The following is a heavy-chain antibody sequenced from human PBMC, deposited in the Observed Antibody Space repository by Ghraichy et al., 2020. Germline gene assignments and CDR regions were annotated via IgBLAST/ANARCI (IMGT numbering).Heavy chain of an antibody. CDR3: ARVGVNDYNMDV. V-gene: IGHV3-74*01. J-gene: IGHJ6*02. CDR1: GFTFRSYW. Sequence: GESLNISCAASGFTFRSYWMHWVRQAPGGGLVWVSNIRGDGITTSYADFVKGRFTISRENAKNTLYLQLNSLRADDTAVYYCARVGVNDYNMDVWGRGTTVIVSS. D-gene: IGHD4/OR15-4a*01. CDR2: IRGDGITT.